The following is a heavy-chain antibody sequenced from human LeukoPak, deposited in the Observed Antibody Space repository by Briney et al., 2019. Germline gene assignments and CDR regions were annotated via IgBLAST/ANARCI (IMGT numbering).Heavy chain of an antibody. CDR2: INPSGGST. J-gene: IGHJ6*03. CDR3: ARDGVLTIFGVVIPPGDYMDV. D-gene: IGHD3-3*01. V-gene: IGHV1-46*01. Sequence: ASVEVSCKASGYTFSNYYIHWVRQAPGQGLEWMGIINPSGGSTSYAQKFQGRVTMTRDTATSTVYMELSSLRSEDTAVYYCARDGVLTIFGVVIPPGDYMDVCGKGTTVTVSS. CDR1: GYTFSNYY.